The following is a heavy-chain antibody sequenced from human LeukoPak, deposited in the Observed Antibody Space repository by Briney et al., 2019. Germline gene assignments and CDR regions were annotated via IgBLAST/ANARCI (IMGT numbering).Heavy chain of an antibody. D-gene: IGHD6-19*01. CDR2: ISGSGGST. Sequence: GGSLRLSCAASGFTFSSYGMSWVRQAPGKGLEWVSAISGSGGSTYYADPVKGRFTISRDNSKNTLYLQMNSLRAEDTAVYYCAKRLSGWYPIDYWGQGTLVTVSS. CDR3: AKRLSGWYPIDY. J-gene: IGHJ4*02. V-gene: IGHV3-23*01. CDR1: GFTFSSYG.